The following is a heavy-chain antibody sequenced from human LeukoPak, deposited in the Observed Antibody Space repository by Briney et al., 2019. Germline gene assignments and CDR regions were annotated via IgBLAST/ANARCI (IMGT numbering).Heavy chain of an antibody. CDR3: ARALLWFGELPPDC. Sequence: GGSLRLSCAAPGFTFSSYWMHWVRQAPGKGLGWVSRINSDGSSTSYADSVKGRFTISRDNAKNTLYLQINSLRAEDTAVYYCARALLWFGELPPDCWGQGTLVTVSS. CDR1: GFTFSSYW. J-gene: IGHJ4*02. D-gene: IGHD3-10*01. V-gene: IGHV3-74*01. CDR2: INSDGSST.